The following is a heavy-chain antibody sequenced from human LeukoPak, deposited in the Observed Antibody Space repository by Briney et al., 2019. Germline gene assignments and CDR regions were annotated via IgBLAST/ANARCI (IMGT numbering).Heavy chain of an antibody. D-gene: IGHD3-22*01. Sequence: PGGSLRLSCEASGFTFSTFSMRWVRQAPGKGLEWVAVIISDGTNEYYANSVKGRFTISRDNSKNTLYLQISGLRSEDTAVYYCATGPQYVSSGPENFDYWGQGTLVTVVS. CDR3: ATGPQYVSSGPENFDY. CDR2: IISDGTNE. V-gene: IGHV3-30*04. J-gene: IGHJ4*02. CDR1: GFTFSTFS.